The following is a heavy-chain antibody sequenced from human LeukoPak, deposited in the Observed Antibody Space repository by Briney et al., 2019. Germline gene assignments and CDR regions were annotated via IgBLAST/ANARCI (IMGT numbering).Heavy chain of an antibody. CDR2: ISYDGSNK. J-gene: IGHJ6*03. V-gene: IGHV3-30*01. Sequence: GRSLRLSCAASGFTFSNYPMHWDRQAPGKGLEGVAVISYDGSNKYYADSVKGRFNISRDNSKNTLYLQMNSLRAEDTAVYYCARAHSSIWYYPGFGMDVWGKGTTVTVSS. CDR1: GFTFSNYP. D-gene: IGHD6-13*01. CDR3: ARAHSSIWYYPGFGMDV.